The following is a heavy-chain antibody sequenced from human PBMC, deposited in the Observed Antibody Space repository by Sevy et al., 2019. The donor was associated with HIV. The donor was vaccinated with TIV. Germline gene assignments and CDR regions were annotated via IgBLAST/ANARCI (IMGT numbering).Heavy chain of an antibody. CDR3: GRGAHPYYYDSSGYYAEYFQH. CDR2: ISAYNGNT. CDR1: GYTFTSYG. J-gene: IGHJ1*01. Sequence: ASVKVSCKASGYTFTSYGISWVRQAPGQGLEWMGWISAYNGNTNYAQKLQGRVTMTTDTSTSTAYMELRSLRSDDTAVYYCGRGAHPYYYDSSGYYAEYFQHWGQGTLVTVSS. D-gene: IGHD3-22*01. V-gene: IGHV1-18*01.